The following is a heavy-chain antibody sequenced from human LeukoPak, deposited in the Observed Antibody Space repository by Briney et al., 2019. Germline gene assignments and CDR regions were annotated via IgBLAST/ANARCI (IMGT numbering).Heavy chain of an antibody. CDR2: IYYSGST. V-gene: IGHV4-59*01. Sequence: SETLSLTCTVSGGSISSYYWSWIRQPPGKGLEWIGYIYYSGSTNYNPSLKSRVTISVDTPKNQFSLKLSSVTAADTAVYYCARDPYYDSSTYWYFDLWGRGTLVTVSS. CDR3: ARDPYYDSSTYWYFDL. CDR1: GGSISSYY. D-gene: IGHD3-22*01. J-gene: IGHJ2*01.